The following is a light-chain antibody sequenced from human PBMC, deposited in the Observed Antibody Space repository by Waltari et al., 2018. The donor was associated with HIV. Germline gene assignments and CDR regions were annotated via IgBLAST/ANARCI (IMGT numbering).Light chain of an antibody. CDR1: RSFIGRYS. V-gene: IGLV1-44*01. J-gene: IGLJ3*02. CDR3: AIWDDSLNGWV. CDR2: INN. Sequence: VLTQHPSASGAPGQSVTISCSGSRSFIGRYSVKWYQQLQGAAPKLLIYINNQRPSGVPDRFSGSKSGTSASLAISGLQSDDEADYYCAIWDDSLNGWVFGGGTKLTVL.